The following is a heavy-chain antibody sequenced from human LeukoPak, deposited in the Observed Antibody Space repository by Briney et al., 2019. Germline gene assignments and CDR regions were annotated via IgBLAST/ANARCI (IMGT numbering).Heavy chain of an antibody. J-gene: IGHJ4*02. CDR3: ATKQWLAPPPDS. CDR2: INTDGTVT. D-gene: IGHD6-19*01. CDR1: GFTFSKYW. V-gene: IGHV3-74*01. Sequence: GGSLRLSCAASGFTFSKYWMLWVRHAPGKGLESVSRINTDGTVTTYADSVKGRVSVSRDNADNTMFLQMNSVRDEDTAVYYCATKQWLAPPPDSWGQGTPVTVSS.